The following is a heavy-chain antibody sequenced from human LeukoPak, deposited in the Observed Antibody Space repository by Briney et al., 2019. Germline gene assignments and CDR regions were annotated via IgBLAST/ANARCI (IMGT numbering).Heavy chain of an antibody. CDR2: ISYDGSNK. D-gene: IGHD4-23*01. V-gene: IGHV3-30-3*01. CDR1: GFTFSSYA. Sequence: PGRSLRLSCAAPGFTFSSYAMHWVRQAPGKGLEWVAVISYDGSNKYYADSVKGRFTISRDNSKNTLYLQMNSLRAEDTAVYYCARTELRRTFDYWGQGTLVTVSS. J-gene: IGHJ4*02. CDR3: ARTELRRTFDY.